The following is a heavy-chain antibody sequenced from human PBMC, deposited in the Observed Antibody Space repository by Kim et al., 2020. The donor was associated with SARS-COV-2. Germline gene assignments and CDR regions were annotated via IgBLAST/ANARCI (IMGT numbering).Heavy chain of an antibody. Sequence: ASVKVSCKASGYTFTSYAIHWVRQAPGQRLEWMGWINAGNGNTKYSQKFQGRVTITRDTSATTAYMELSSLRSEDTAVYYCARDLIRSSSGYLPDYWGQGTLVTVSS. D-gene: IGHD3-3*01. V-gene: IGHV1-3*01. CDR2: INAGNGNT. CDR1: GYTFTSYA. J-gene: IGHJ4*02. CDR3: ARDLIRSSSGYLPDY.